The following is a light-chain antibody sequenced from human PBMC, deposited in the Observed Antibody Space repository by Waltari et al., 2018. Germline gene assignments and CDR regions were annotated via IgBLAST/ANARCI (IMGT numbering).Light chain of an antibody. V-gene: IGLV2-14*03. CDR1: SSHVGAYNH. CDR3: SSYTTSISYV. CDR2: DVT. Sequence: QSALTQPASVSGSPGHSITISCTGTSSHVGAYNHVSWYQQHPGNAPKLMIYDVTNRPSGVSDRFSGSKSDYTASLTISGLQAEDEADYYCSSYTTSISYVFGTGTRVTVL. J-gene: IGLJ1*01.